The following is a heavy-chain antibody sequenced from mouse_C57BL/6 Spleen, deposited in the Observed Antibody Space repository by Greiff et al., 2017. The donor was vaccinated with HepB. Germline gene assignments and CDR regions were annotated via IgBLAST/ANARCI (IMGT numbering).Heavy chain of an antibody. D-gene: IGHD1-1*01. Sequence: VQLQQSGPELVKPGASVKISCKASGYTFTDYYMNWVKQSHGKSLEWIGDINPNNGGTSYNQKFKGKATLTVDKSSSTAYMELRSLTSEDSAVYYCAREGLLRSFDYWGQGTTLTVSS. V-gene: IGHV1-26*01. CDR3: AREGLLRSFDY. CDR2: INPNNGGT. CDR1: GYTFTDYY. J-gene: IGHJ2*01.